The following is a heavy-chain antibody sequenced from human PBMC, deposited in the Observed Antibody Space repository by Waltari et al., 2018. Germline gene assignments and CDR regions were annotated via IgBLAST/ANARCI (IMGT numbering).Heavy chain of an antibody. D-gene: IGHD3-10*01. V-gene: IGHV4-59*11. CDR2: IYYSGST. Sequence: QVQLQESGPGLVKPSETLSLTCTVPGGSISSPYWRWIRQPPGHGPAWLGHIYYSGSTNYNPSLKRRVTISVDTSKNQFSLKLSSVTAADTAVYYCAREPHGMTMVQEVNDAFDIWGQGTMVTVSS. J-gene: IGHJ3*02. CDR3: AREPHGMTMVQEVNDAFDI. CDR1: GGSISSPY.